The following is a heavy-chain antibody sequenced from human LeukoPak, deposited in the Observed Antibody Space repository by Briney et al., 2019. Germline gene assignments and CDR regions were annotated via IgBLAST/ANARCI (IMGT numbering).Heavy chain of an antibody. V-gene: IGHV4-4*09. CDR3: TRRLRTVQKTTKNSIFSNGHPTPQ. J-gene: IGHJ4*01. CDR2: IYTRWNT. Sequence: SSETLSLTCTVSGGSISKDYWSWIRQPPGEGLERIGYIYTRWNTNDNPSLKSRVAISVDTSKKQFSLELRSVTAADTAGPPQTRRLRTVQKTTKNSIFSNGHPTPQRGQGNPGHRL. CDR1: GGSISKDY. D-gene: IGHD3-3*02.